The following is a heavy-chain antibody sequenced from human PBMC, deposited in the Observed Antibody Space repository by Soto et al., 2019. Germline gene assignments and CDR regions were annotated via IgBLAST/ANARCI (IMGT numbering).Heavy chain of an antibody. CDR1: GGSVSNCTYY. V-gene: IGHV4-61*01. D-gene: IGHD1-1*01. CDR2: IYYSGTT. J-gene: IGHJ4*02. Sequence: SETLSLTCTVSGGSVSNCTYYWIWIRQPPGKGLEWIGYIYYSGTTNYNPSLKSRVTISVNTSRNQFTLKLSSVTAADTAVYYCASAGTVDGGNSGFDYWGQGTLVTVSS. CDR3: ASAGTVDGGNSGFDY.